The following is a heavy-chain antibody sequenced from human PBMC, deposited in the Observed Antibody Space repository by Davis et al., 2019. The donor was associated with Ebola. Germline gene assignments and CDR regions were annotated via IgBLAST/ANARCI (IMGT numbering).Heavy chain of an antibody. Sequence: AASVQVSCKASGYSLTTGGITWVRQAPGQGLEWMGWISAQNGATAYAENLQDRVTLTTDTSTTTAYMELRSLRSDDTAVYYCAREIITVLRGGPVWSFDTWGQGTLVIVSS. CDR2: ISAQNGAT. D-gene: IGHD3-10*01. V-gene: IGHV1-18*04. CDR3: AREIITVLRGGPVWSFDT. J-gene: IGHJ5*02. CDR1: GYSLTTGG.